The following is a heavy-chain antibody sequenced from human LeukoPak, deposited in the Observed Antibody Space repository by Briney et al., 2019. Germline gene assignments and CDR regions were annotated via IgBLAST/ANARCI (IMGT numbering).Heavy chain of an antibody. CDR2: ISSTSSYI. V-gene: IGHV3-21*06. CDR3: ARLAPGISAGIDY. CDR1: GFTFSSYN. J-gene: IGHJ4*02. Sequence: GSLRLSCAASGFTFSSYNMNWVRQAPGKGLELVSSISSTSSYIYYADSLKGRFTISRDNAKNSLYLQMNSLSAEDTAVYYCARLAPGISAGIDYWGQGTLVTVSS. D-gene: IGHD6-13*01.